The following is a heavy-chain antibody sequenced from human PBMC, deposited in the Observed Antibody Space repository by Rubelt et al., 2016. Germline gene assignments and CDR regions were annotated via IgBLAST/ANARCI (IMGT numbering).Heavy chain of an antibody. D-gene: IGHD3-16*01. CDR2: IRTNAEGGTT. CDR1: GFTFSNAW. Sequence: EVQLVESGGGLVKPGGSLRLSCAASGFTFSNAWMSWVRQAPGKGLEWVGRIRTNAEGGTTDYAAPWKGRYTISTDDSESTPNLQMSSLKTEDTAVYYCTADPFDTEGYYNNNMDVWGQGTTVTVSS. J-gene: IGHJ6*02. V-gene: IGHV3-15*01. CDR3: TADPFDTEGYYNNNMDV.